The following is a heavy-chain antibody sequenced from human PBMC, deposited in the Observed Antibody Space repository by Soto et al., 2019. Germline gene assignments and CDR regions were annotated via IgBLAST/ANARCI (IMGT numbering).Heavy chain of an antibody. CDR3: ANRWAVAGTDAFDI. V-gene: IGHV3-30-3*01. Sequence: QVQLVESGGGVVQPGRSLRLSCAASGFTFSSYAMHWVRQAPGKGLERVAVISYDGSNKYYADSVKGRFTISRDNSKNTLYLQMNRLRAEDTAVYYCANRWAVAGTDAFDIWGQGTMVTVSS. CDR2: ISYDGSNK. J-gene: IGHJ3*02. CDR1: GFTFSSYA. D-gene: IGHD6-19*01.